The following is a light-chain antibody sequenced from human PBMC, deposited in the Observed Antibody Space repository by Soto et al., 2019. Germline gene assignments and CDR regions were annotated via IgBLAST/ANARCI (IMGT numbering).Light chain of an antibody. J-gene: IGLJ2*01. CDR3: CSYAGSYTFEVV. Sequence: QSVLTQPRSVSGSPGQSVTISCPGTSSDVGGYNYVSWYQQHPGKAPKLMIYDVSKRPSGVPDRFSGSKSGNTASLTISGLQAEDESDYYCCSYAGSYTFEVVFGGGTKLSVL. CDR1: SSDVGGYNY. V-gene: IGLV2-11*01. CDR2: DVS.